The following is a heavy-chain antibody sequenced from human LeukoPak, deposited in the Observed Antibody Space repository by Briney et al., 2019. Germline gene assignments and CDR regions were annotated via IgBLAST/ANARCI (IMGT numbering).Heavy chain of an antibody. CDR3: ASSGSYGPFDY. D-gene: IGHD1-26*01. CDR1: GGTFSSYA. Sequence: SVKVSCKASGGTFSSYAISWVRQAPGQGLEWMGRIIPILGIANYAQKFQGRVTISADKSTSTAYMELSSLRSEDTAVYYCASSGSYGPFDYWGQGTLVTVSS. J-gene: IGHJ4*02. V-gene: IGHV1-69*04. CDR2: IIPILGIA.